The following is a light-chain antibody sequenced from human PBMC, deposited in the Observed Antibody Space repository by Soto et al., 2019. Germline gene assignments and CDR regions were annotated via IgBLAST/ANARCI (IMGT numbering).Light chain of an antibody. J-gene: IGKJ1*01. CDR3: QQYGSSLRGT. CDR1: QTISSW. Sequence: DIQMTQSPSTLSGSVGDRVTITCRASQTISSWLAWYQQKPGKAPKLLIYKASTLKSGVPSRFSGSGSGTDFTLTIRRLEPEDFAVYYCQQYGSSLRGTFGQGTKVDIK. V-gene: IGKV1-5*03. CDR2: KAS.